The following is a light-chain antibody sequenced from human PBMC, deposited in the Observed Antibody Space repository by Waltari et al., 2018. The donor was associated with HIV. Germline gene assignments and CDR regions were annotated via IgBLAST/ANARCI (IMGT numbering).Light chain of an antibody. CDR2: STS. V-gene: IGKV1-9*01. CDR3: QQLNTYSHT. J-gene: IGKJ2*01. CDR1: QDSSNS. Sequence: DIHLTQSPSFLSASVGDRVTITCRASQDSSNSVAWYQQRPGKAPKLLMYSTSTLQSGVPSRFRGSRSRTEFTLTIASLQAEDFATYFCQQLNTYSHTFGQGTKVEI.